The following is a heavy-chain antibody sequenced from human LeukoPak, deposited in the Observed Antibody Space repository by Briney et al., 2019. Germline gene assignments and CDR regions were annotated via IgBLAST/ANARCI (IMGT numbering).Heavy chain of an antibody. J-gene: IGHJ4*02. CDR1: GGSISSTGYY. D-gene: IGHD1-26*01. V-gene: IGHV4-39*07. CDR3: ARGWELLPFDY. CDR2: IFNRAST. Sequence: WETLSLTCTVSGGSISSTGYYWGWLRPPPGKGLVWIGSIFNRASTYYNPSLKSQVTISVDTSKNQLSLKLSSVTAADTAVYYCARGWELLPFDYWGQGTLVTVSS.